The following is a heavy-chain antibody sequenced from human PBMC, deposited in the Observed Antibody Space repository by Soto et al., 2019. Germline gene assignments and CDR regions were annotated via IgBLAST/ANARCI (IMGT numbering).Heavy chain of an antibody. CDR3: AKNSYGLLSLFDY. J-gene: IGHJ4*02. D-gene: IGHD5-18*01. CDR1: GGTFSSYA. V-gene: IGHV1-69*13. CDR2: IIPIFGTA. Sequence: AASVKVSCKASGGTFSSYAISWVRQAPGQGLEWMGGIIPIFGTANYAQKFQGRVTITADESTSTAYMELSSLRSEDTAVYYCAKNSYGLLSLFDYWGQGTLVTVSS.